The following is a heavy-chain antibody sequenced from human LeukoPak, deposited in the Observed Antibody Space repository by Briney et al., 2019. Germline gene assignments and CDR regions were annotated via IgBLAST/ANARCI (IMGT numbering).Heavy chain of an antibody. D-gene: IGHD5-18*01. V-gene: IGHV3-30*04. Sequence: KTGGSLRLSCAASGFTFSSYAMHWVRQAPGKGLEWVAVISYDGSNKYYADSVKGRFTISRDNSKNTLYLQMNSLRAEDTAVYYCASIIGGYSYGRLDYWGQGTLVTVSS. J-gene: IGHJ4*02. CDR1: GFTFSSYA. CDR2: ISYDGSNK. CDR3: ASIIGGYSYGRLDY.